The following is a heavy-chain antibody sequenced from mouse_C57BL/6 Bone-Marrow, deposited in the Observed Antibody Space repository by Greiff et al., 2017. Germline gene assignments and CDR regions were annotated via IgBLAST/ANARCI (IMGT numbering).Heavy chain of an antibody. CDR1: SYTFTSYW. CDR3: ARPPSGNYGWYFDV. J-gene: IGHJ1*03. Sequence: QVQLQQPGAELVMPGASVKLSCKASSYTFTSYWMHWVKQRPGQGLEWIGEIDPSDSYTNYNQKFKGKSTLTVDKSSSTAYMQLSSLTSEDSAVYYCARPPSGNYGWYFDVWGTGTTVTVSS. V-gene: IGHV1-69*01. D-gene: IGHD2-1*01. CDR2: IDPSDSYT.